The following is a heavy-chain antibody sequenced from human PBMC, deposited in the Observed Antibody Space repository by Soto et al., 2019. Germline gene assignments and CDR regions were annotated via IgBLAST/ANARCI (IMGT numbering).Heavy chain of an antibody. V-gene: IGHV1-18*01. CDR3: ARESVCSGTGCPWDC. D-gene: IGHD2-15*01. J-gene: IGHJ4*02. CDR1: GDTFGIYG. CDR2: ISPSSGRT. Sequence: QVQLVQSGAEVKKPGASVKVSCQASGDTFGIYGLTWVRQAPGQGPEWMGWISPSSGRTKYAQKFQGRVTMTTQPDTNTAHMELRSLTSDDTAVYYCARESVCSGTGCPWDCWGQGTLVTVSS.